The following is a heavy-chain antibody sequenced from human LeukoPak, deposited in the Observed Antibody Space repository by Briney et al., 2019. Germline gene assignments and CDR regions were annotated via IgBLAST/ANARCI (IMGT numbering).Heavy chain of an antibody. V-gene: IGHV3-9*01. CDR3: AKGSRRGMAVAANHFDY. J-gene: IGHJ4*02. D-gene: IGHD6-19*01. CDR1: GFTFDDYA. Sequence: GGSLRLSCAASGFTFDDYAMHWVRQAPGKGLEWVSGISWNSGSIGYADSVKGRFTISRDNAKNSLYLQMNSLRAEDTALYYCAKGSRRGMAVAANHFDYWGQGTLVTVSS. CDR2: ISWNSGSI.